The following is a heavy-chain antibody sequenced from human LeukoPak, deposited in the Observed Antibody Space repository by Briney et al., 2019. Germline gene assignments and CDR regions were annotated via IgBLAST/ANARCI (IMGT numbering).Heavy chain of an antibody. CDR3: ARASYSGYDSDY. J-gene: IGHJ4*02. CDR1: GFTFDDYG. V-gene: IGHV3-20*04. Sequence: GGSLRLSCAASGFTFDDYGMSWVRQAPGKGLEWVSGINWNGGSTGYADSVKGRFTISRDNAKNSLYPQMNSLRAEDTALYYCARASYSGYDSDYWGQGTLVTVSA. D-gene: IGHD5-12*01. CDR2: INWNGGST.